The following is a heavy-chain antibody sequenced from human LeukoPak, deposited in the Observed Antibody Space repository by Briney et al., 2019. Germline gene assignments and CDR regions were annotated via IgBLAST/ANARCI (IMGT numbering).Heavy chain of an antibody. D-gene: IGHD3-22*01. J-gene: IGHJ1*01. Sequence: GGSLRLSRAASQFSVRSHYMTWVRQAPGKGLEWVSLIYSGGSTYYADSVKRRFTIYRDNSKNTLYLQMNSLRAEDTAVYYCAKVIGGYYYGYFQHWGQGTLVTVSS. V-gene: IGHV3-66*02. CDR3: AKVIGGYYYGYFQH. CDR2: IYSGGST. CDR1: QFSVRSHY.